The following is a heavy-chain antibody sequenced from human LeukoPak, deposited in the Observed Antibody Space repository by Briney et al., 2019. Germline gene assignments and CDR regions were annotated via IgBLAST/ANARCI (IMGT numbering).Heavy chain of an antibody. V-gene: IGHV4-34*01. CDR2: INQSGST. CDR3: ARAGRSLGAY. CDR1: GGSFSGYY. D-gene: IGHD3-3*01. J-gene: IGHJ4*02. Sequence: SETLSLTCAVYGGSFSGYYWSWIRQPPGRGLEWIGEINQSGSTTFNPSLKSRVTISVDTSKNQFSLRLSSVTAADTAVYYCARAGRSLGAYWGQGTLVTVSP.